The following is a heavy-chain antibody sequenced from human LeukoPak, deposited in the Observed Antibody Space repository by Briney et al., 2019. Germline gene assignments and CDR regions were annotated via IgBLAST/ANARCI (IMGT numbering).Heavy chain of an antibody. D-gene: IGHD3-22*01. CDR1: GFTFSSYS. CDR3: ARGDDSGYYDYFDY. J-gene: IGHJ4*02. CDR2: ISGSGGST. V-gene: IGHV3-23*01. Sequence: GGSLRLSCVASGFTFSSYSMSWVRQAPGKGLEWVSAISGSGGSTYYADSVKGRFTISRDFSKNTVFLHMNSLRAEDTAMYYCARGDDSGYYDYFDYWGQGALVTVSS.